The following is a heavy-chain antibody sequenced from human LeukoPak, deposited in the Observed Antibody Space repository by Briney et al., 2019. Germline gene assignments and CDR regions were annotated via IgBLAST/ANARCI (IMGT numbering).Heavy chain of an antibody. Sequence: ASVKVSCKASGYTFTGYYMHWVRQAPGQGLEWMGWIDPNGGGTHYALTFQGRVTMTRDTSISTAYMELSSLRSDDTAVYFCARVLGRSGPFDYWGLGTLVTVSS. CDR3: ARVLGRSGPFDY. CDR1: GYTFTGYY. CDR2: IDPNGGGT. J-gene: IGHJ4*02. V-gene: IGHV1-2*02.